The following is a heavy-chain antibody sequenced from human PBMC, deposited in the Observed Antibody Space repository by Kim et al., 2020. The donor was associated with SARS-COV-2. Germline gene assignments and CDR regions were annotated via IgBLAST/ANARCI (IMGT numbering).Heavy chain of an antibody. CDR2: IYYSGST. CDR1: GGSISSYY. Sequence: SETLSLTCTVSGGSISSYYWSWIRQPPGKGLEWIGYIYYSGSTNYNPSLKSRVTISVDTSKNQFSLKLSSVTAADTAVYYCARDIQLRFLDGGWFDPWGQGTLVTVSS. D-gene: IGHD3-3*01. V-gene: IGHV4-59*13. J-gene: IGHJ5*02. CDR3: ARDIQLRFLDGGWFDP.